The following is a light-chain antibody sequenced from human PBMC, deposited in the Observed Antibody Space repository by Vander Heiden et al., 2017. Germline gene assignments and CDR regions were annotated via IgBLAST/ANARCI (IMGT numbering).Light chain of an antibody. CDR1: QDVSRY. Sequence: DIRLTQSPSFLSASVGDRVTITCRASQDVSRYLAWYQQKPGKAPKLLIYSASTRQSGVPSRFSGSGSGTEFTLTISSLQPEDFATYYCQQSNSFPIYSFGPGSRVDFK. CDR3: QQSNSFPIYS. CDR2: SAS. J-gene: IGKJ3*01. V-gene: IGKV1-9*01.